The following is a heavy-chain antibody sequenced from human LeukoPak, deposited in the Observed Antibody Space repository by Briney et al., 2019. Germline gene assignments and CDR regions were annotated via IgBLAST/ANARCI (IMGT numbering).Heavy chain of an antibody. CDR1: GGSISSGSYY. D-gene: IGHD3-10*01. CDR3: VLHMVRGVIDY. Sequence: SQTLSLTCTVSGGSISSGSYYWSWIRQPAGKGLEWIGRIYTSGSTNYNPSLKSRVTISVDTSKNQFSLKLSSVTAAATAVYYCVLHMVRGVIDYWGQGTLVTVSS. J-gene: IGHJ4*02. CDR2: IYTSGST. V-gene: IGHV4-61*02.